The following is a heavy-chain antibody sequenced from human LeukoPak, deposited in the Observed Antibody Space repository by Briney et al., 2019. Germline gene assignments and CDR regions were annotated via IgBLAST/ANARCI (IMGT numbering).Heavy chain of an antibody. D-gene: IGHD6-19*01. Sequence: GGSLRLSCAASGFTFSSYWMSWVRQAPGKGLEWVSSISSSDTYMYYADSVKGRFTISRDNAKNSLYLQMNSLRAEDTAVYYCARASRSGAVAGLDYWGQGTLVTVSS. J-gene: IGHJ4*02. CDR3: ARASRSGAVAGLDY. CDR2: ISSSDTYM. V-gene: IGHV3-21*06. CDR1: GFTFSSYW.